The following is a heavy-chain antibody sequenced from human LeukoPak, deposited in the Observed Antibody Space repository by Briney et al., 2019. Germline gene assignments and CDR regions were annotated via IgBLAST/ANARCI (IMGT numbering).Heavy chain of an antibody. Sequence: SETLSLTCTVSGYSISSGYYWAWIRQPPGKGLEWIGSIFHTGSTYHNPSLKSRVTISVDTSKNQFSLKLSSVTAADTAVYYYARVGGIYFDYWGQGTLVTVSS. CDR2: IFHTGST. V-gene: IGHV4-38-2*02. CDR3: ARVGGIYFDY. J-gene: IGHJ4*02. D-gene: IGHD1-26*01. CDR1: GYSISSGYY.